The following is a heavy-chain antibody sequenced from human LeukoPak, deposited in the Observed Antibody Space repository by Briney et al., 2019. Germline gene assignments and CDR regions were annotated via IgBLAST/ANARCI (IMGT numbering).Heavy chain of an antibody. CDR2: INHGGST. D-gene: IGHD1-26*01. V-gene: IGHV4-34*01. CDR1: GGSFSGYY. CDR3: ARVVGATGPDY. J-gene: IGHJ4*02. Sequence: SETLSLTCAVYGGSFSGYYWSWIRQPPGKGLEWIGEINHGGSTNYNPSLKSRVTISIDTSKNQFSLKLSSVTAADTAIYYCARVVGATGPDYWGQGTLATVSS.